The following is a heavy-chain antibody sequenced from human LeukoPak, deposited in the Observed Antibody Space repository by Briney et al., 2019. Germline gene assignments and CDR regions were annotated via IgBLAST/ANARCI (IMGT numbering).Heavy chain of an antibody. CDR1: GYTFTGYY. V-gene: IGHV1-2*02. Sequence: GASVKVSCKASGYTFTGYYMHWVRQAPGQGLEWMGWINPNSGGTNYAQKFQGRVTMTRDTSISTAYMELSRLRSDDTAVYYCARDLCSSTSCTVSANYYYYGMDVWGQGTTVTVSS. J-gene: IGHJ6*02. CDR3: ARDLCSSTSCTVSANYYYYGMDV. CDR2: INPNSGGT. D-gene: IGHD2-2*01.